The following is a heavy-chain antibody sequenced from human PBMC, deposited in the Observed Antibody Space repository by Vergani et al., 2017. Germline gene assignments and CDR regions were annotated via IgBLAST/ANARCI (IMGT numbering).Heavy chain of an antibody. CDR1: GFTFSSYS. J-gene: IGHJ1*01. V-gene: IGHV3-48*01. CDR2: ISSSSSTI. D-gene: IGHD6-13*01. Sequence: EVQLVESGGGLVQPGGSLRLSCAASGFTFSSYSMNWVRQAPGKGLEWVSYISSSSSTIYYADSVKGRFTISRDNAKNSLYLQMNSLRAEDTAVYYCVSVREQPSSWYIRGYFQHWGQGTLVTVSS. CDR3: VSVREQPSSWYIRGYFQH.